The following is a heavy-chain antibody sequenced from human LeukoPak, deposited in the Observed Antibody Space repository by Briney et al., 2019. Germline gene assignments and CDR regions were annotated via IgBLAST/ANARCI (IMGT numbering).Heavy chain of an antibody. CDR2: IRSKANSYAT. V-gene: IGHV3-73*01. D-gene: IGHD6-13*01. CDR3: TAAVGAFDI. CDR1: GFTFSGSA. J-gene: IGHJ3*02. Sequence: GGSLRLSCAASGFTFSGSAMHWVRQASGKGLEWVGRIRSKANSYATAYAASVKGRFTISRDDSKNTAYLQMNSLKTEDTAVYYCTAAVGAFDIWGQGTMVTVSS.